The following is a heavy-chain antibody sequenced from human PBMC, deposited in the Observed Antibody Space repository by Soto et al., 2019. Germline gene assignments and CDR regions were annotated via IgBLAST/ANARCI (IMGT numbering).Heavy chain of an antibody. J-gene: IGHJ3*02. V-gene: IGHV4-39*01. Sequence: QLQLQESGPGLVKPSETLSLTCTVSGGSISSSSYYWGWIRQPPGKGLEWIGSIYYSGSTYYNPSLKSRVTTSVDTSKNQFSLKLSSVPAADTAVYYCARRGYYAISAFDIWGQGTMVTVSS. CDR3: ARRGYYAISAFDI. CDR2: IYYSGST. D-gene: IGHD2-8*01. CDR1: GGSISSSSYY.